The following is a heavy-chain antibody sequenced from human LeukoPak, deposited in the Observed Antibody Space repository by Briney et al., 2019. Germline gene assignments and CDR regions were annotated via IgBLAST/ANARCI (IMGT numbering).Heavy chain of an antibody. J-gene: IGHJ4*02. Sequence: ASVKVSCKVSGYTLTELSMHWVRQAPGKGLEWMGGFDPEDGETIYAQKFQGRVTMTGDTSTDTAYMKLSSLRSEDTAVYYCATGEQYYYDSMGYWGQGTLVTVSS. CDR3: ATGEQYYYDSMGY. D-gene: IGHD3-22*01. V-gene: IGHV1-24*01. CDR1: GYTLTELS. CDR2: FDPEDGET.